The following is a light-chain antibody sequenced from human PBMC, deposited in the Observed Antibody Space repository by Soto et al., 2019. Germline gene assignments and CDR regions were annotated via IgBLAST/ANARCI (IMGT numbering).Light chain of an antibody. CDR3: HQYQTSPWT. CDR1: QSLANSR. J-gene: IGKJ1*01. Sequence: ETVLTQSPVTLSLSPGETAIVSCRASQSLANSRLAWYRQKPGQAPRLLIYDVSRRATGIPDRFSGSGSGTDFTLSISRLEPEDFAVYFCHQYQTSPWTFGRGTKV. V-gene: IGKV3-20*01. CDR2: DVS.